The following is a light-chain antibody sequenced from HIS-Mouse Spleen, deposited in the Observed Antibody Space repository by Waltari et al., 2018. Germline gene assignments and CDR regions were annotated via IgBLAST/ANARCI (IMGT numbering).Light chain of an antibody. J-gene: IGLJ2*01. Sequence: QYALTQPASVSGSPGQSITISCTGTSSDVGGYNYVPWYQQHPGKAPKLMIYDVSNRPSGVSNRFSGSKSGNTASLTISGLQAEDEADYYCSSYTSSSFNVVFGGGTKLTVL. V-gene: IGLV2-14*03. CDR2: DVS. CDR1: SSDVGGYNY. CDR3: SSYTSSSFNVV.